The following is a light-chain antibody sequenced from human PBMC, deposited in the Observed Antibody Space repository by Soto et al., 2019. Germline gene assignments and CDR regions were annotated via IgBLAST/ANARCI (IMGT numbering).Light chain of an antibody. CDR1: QNIRGNE. Sequence: EVVLTQSPGALSLSPGEGVTLSCRASQNIRGNELAWYRQKRGQAPRLLMYGGSTRADGIPDRFSGRGTGTNFTLTISRLEPEDSAVYYCQYYGTSHPWTFGQGTKLEIK. J-gene: IGKJ1*01. CDR3: QYYGTSHPWT. CDR2: GGS. V-gene: IGKV3-20*01.